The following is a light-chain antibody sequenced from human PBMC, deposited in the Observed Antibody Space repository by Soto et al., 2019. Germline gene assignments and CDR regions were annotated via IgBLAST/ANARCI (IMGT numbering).Light chain of an antibody. Sequence: EIVLTQSPGTLSLSPGERATLSCRASQSVSSSYLAWYQQKPGQAPRLLIYGASNRATGIPDRFSGSGSGTDFTLTISRLEPEDFAMYFCQQYVSSPQTFGQGNKADIK. V-gene: IGKV3-20*01. CDR1: QSVSSSY. CDR3: QQYVSSPQT. CDR2: GAS. J-gene: IGKJ1*01.